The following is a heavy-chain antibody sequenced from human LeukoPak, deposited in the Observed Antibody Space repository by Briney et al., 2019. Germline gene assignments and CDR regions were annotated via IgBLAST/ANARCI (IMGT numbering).Heavy chain of an antibody. Sequence: GGSLRLSCAASGFTFSNAWMSWVRQAPGKGLEWVGRIKSKTDGGKTDYAAPVKGRFTISRDDSKKTLYLQVNRLKTEETAVYYCTTDGLDIVVVPAAIGPYYYMDVWGKGTTVTVSS. CDR3: TTDGLDIVVVPAAIGPYYYMDV. V-gene: IGHV3-15*01. CDR1: GFTFSNAW. CDR2: IKSKTDGGKT. D-gene: IGHD2-2*01. J-gene: IGHJ6*03.